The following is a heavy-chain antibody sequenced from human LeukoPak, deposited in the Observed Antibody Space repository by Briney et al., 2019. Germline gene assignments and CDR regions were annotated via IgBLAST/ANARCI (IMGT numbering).Heavy chain of an antibody. CDR1: GFTFSTYG. CDR2: ILSDGSNK. D-gene: IGHD1-14*01. Sequence: GGSLRLSCAASGFTFSTYGMHWVRQAPGKGLEWVAVILSDGSNKYYADSVKGRFTISRDNAKNSLYLQMNTLRVEDTAVYYCARGDWEPSDYWGQGTLVTVSS. CDR3: ARGDWEPSDY. J-gene: IGHJ4*02. V-gene: IGHV3-30*03.